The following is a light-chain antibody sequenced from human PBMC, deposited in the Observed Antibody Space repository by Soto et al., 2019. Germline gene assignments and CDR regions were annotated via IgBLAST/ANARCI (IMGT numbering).Light chain of an antibody. V-gene: IGKV1-39*01. CDR3: QQGYSTSYT. CDR2: AAS. Sequence: DIQMTQSPSSLSASVGDRITITCRASQSVSNYFHWYQQKPGKAPKLLIYAASSLQSGVPSRFSGSGSRTDFTLTSSSLQPEDFATYCCQQGYSTSYTFGQGTKLEIK. J-gene: IGKJ2*01. CDR1: QSVSNY.